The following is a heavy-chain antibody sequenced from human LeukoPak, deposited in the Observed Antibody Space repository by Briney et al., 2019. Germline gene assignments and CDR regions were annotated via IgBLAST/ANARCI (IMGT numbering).Heavy chain of an antibody. D-gene: IGHD3-3*01. Sequence: PSETLSLTCTVSGGSISSSSYYWGWIRQPPGKGLEWIGSIYYSGSTYYNPSLKSRVTISVDTSKNQFSLKLSSVTAADTAVYYCARVPITIFGVVIIDAFDIWGQGTMVTVSS. CDR3: ARVPITIFGVVIIDAFDI. CDR2: IYYSGST. CDR1: GGSISSSSYY. V-gene: IGHV4-39*07. J-gene: IGHJ3*02.